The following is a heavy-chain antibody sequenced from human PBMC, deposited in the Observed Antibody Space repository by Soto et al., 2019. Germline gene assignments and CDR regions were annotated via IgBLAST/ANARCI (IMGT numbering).Heavy chain of an antibody. CDR1: GDSITSGGYY. CDR2: IYYNGGT. V-gene: IGHV4-31*03. J-gene: IGHJ4*02. D-gene: IGHD5-18*01. CDR3: ARAASRYRPFDS. Sequence: SENLSLTCTVSGDSITSGGYYWSWIRQHPGKGLEWIGYIYYNGGTYYNPSLKSRLTLSVDASKNQFSLKLNSVTAADTAVYYGARAASRYRPFDSWGQGIVVTVAS.